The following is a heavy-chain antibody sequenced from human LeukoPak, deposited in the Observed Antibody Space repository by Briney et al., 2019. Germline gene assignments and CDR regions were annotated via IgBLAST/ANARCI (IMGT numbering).Heavy chain of an antibody. D-gene: IGHD3-22*01. CDR3: ARGDYSDSQRFDP. J-gene: IGHJ5*02. CDR2: IWHSGIT. Sequence: SETLSLTCAVSGDSISSSNWWSWVRQPPGKGLEWIGEIWHSGITNFNPSLKSRVTMSVEKSKNHFSLKVTSVTAADTAVYFCARGDYSDSQRFDPWGQGILVTVSS. V-gene: IGHV4-4*02. CDR1: GDSISSSNW.